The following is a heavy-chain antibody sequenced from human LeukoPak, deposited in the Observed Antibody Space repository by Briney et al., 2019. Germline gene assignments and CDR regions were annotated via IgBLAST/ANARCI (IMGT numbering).Heavy chain of an antibody. CDR1: GFTFSSHS. CDR2: INSSSSTI. CDR3: ARGAYYYED. J-gene: IGHJ4*02. V-gene: IGHV3-48*01. D-gene: IGHD3-22*01. Sequence: PGGSLRLSCAASGFTFSSHSMNWVRQAPGKGLDWVSYINSSSSTIYYADSVKGRFTISRDNAKNSLYLQMNSLRAEDTAVYYCARGAYYYEDWGQGTLVTVSS.